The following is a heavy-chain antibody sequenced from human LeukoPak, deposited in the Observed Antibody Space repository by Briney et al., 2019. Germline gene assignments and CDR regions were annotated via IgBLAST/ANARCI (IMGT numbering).Heavy chain of an antibody. CDR1: GSTFSSYE. Sequence: GGSLRLSCAASGSTFSSYEMNWVRQAPGKGLEWVSSISSSSSYIYYADSVKGRFTISRDNAKNSLYLQMNSLRAEDTAVYYCARGRVVPPRFDYWGQGTLVTVSS. J-gene: IGHJ4*02. CDR3: ARGRVVPPRFDY. D-gene: IGHD2-2*01. V-gene: IGHV3-21*01. CDR2: ISSSSSYI.